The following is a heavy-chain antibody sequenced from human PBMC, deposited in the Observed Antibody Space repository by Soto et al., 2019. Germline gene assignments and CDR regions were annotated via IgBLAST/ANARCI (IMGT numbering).Heavy chain of an antibody. CDR3: ARDAAARDGRGGMDV. J-gene: IGHJ6*02. V-gene: IGHV3-33*01. CDR2: IFYDESKE. CDR1: GFTFRQYG. Sequence: QVQLVEYGGGVVQPGRSLRLSCAASGFTFRQYGMHWVRQAPGKGLEWVAVIFYDESKEYYADSVRGRFTISRDNSNNMLYLQMNSLRGEDTALYYCARDAAARDGRGGMDVWGQGTTVTVSS. D-gene: IGHD6-6*01.